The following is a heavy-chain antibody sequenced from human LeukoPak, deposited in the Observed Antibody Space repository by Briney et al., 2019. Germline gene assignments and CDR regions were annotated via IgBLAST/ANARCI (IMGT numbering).Heavy chain of an antibody. CDR1: GYSFTNYW. V-gene: IGHV5-51*01. Sequence: GESLKISCKGSGYSFTNYWIGWVRQMPGKGLEWMAIIYAGDSESRYSPSFQGQVTISADKSVNTAYLQWSSLKASDTAMYYCARHDGSFLEYFDFWGQGTLVTVSS. J-gene: IGHJ4*02. CDR3: ARHDGSFLEYFDF. CDR2: IYAGDSES. D-gene: IGHD5-24*01.